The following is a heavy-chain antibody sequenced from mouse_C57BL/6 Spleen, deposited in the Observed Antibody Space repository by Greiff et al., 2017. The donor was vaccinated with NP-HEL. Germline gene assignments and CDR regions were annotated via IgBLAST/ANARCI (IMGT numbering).Heavy chain of an antibody. J-gene: IGHJ3*01. Sequence: VQLQQSGPELVKPGASVKISCKASGYAFSSSWMNWVKQRPGKGLEWIGRIYPGDGDTNYNGKFKGKATLTADKSSSTAYMQLSSLTSEDSAVYFCARGVGYEFAYWGQGTLVTVSA. D-gene: IGHD3-1*01. V-gene: IGHV1-82*01. CDR3: ARGVGYEFAY. CDR1: GYAFSSSW. CDR2: IYPGDGDT.